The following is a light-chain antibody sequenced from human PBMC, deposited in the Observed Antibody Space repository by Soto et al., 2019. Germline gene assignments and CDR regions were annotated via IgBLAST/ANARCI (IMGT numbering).Light chain of an antibody. Sequence: EIVLTQSPATLSLSPGERATLSCRASQTVGSYLAWFRQTPGQTPRLLIYDTSIRATGVPARFSGSGSGTDFTLTISSLEDEDFEIYYCQQSSDWPPTFGQGTKVDIK. J-gene: IGKJ1*01. CDR2: DTS. CDR3: QQSSDWPPT. CDR1: QTVGSY. V-gene: IGKV3-11*01.